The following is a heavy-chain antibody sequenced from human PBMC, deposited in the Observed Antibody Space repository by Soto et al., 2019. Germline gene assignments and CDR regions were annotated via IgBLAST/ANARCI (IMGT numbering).Heavy chain of an antibody. Sequence: SETLSLTCAVSGHSISSGYYWGWIRQPPGKGLEWIGSFYHSGSTYYNPSLKSRVTISVDTSKNQFSLKLSSVTAADTAVYYCARGEYYGSGNYFDYWGQGTLVTVS. CDR3: ARGEYYGSGNYFDY. J-gene: IGHJ4*02. CDR1: GHSISSGYY. CDR2: FYHSGST. D-gene: IGHD3-10*01. V-gene: IGHV4-38-2*01.